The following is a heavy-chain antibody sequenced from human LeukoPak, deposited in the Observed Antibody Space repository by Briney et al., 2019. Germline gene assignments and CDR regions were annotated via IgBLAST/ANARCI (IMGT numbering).Heavy chain of an antibody. V-gene: IGHV4-34*01. CDR1: GGSFSGYY. Sequence: SETLSLTCAVYGGSFSGYYWSWIRQPPGKGLEWIGEINHSGSTNYNPSLKSRVTISVDTSKNQFSLKLSSVTAADTAVYYCARGGPRIAYYYMDVWGKGTTVTVSS. CDR3: ARGGPRIAYYYMDV. J-gene: IGHJ6*03. CDR2: INHSGST.